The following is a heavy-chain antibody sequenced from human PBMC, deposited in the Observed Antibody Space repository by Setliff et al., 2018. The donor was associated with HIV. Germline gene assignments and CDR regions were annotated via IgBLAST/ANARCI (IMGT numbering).Heavy chain of an antibody. J-gene: IGHJ2*01. CDR2: IIPTFGST. CDR1: GGTSSNYA. D-gene: IGHD3-10*01. CDR3: ARDDHYYDSGSYYSDWYFDL. V-gene: IGHV1-69*13. Sequence: RASVKVSCKASGGTSSNYAISWVRQAPGQGLEWMGGIIPTFGSTKYAQKFQGRVTITADESTSTADMELSSLRSEDTAVYYCARDDHYYDSGSYYSDWYFDLWGRGTLVTVSS.